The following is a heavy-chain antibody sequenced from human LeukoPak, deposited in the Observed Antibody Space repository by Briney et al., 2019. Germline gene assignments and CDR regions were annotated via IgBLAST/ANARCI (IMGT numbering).Heavy chain of an antibody. V-gene: IGHV4-59*01. CDR3: ARESGQVAGDTLDY. CDR1: DGSITNYD. CDR2: VHYSGTA. J-gene: IGHJ4*02. D-gene: IGHD6-19*01. Sequence: SETLSLTCTVSDGSITNYDWSWVRHPPGKGLEFIGHVHYSGTANYNPSLRNRVTISIDTSKKHFFLKLKSVTAADTAVYYCARESGQVAGDTLDYWGQGTLVTVSS.